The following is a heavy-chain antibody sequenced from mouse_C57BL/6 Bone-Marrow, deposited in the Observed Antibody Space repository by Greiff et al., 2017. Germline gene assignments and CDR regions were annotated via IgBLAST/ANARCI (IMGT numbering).Heavy chain of an antibody. D-gene: IGHD2-5*01. V-gene: IGHV1-52*01. Sequence: QVQLQQPGAELVRPGSSVKLSCKASGYTFTSYWMHWVKQRPIQGLEWIGNIDPSDSETHYNQKFKDKATLTVDKSSSTAYMQLSSLTSEDSVVYYCSSGRISNRYAMDYWGQGTSVTVSS. CDR2: IDPSDSET. J-gene: IGHJ4*01. CDR1: GYTFTSYW. CDR3: SSGRISNRYAMDY.